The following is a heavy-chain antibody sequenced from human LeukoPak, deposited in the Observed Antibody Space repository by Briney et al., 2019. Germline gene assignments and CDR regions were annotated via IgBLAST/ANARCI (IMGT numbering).Heavy chain of an antibody. V-gene: IGHV1-2*02. CDR2: INPNSGGT. Sequence: GASVKVSCKASGYTFTGYYMHWVRQAPGQGLEWMGWINPNSGGTNYAQKFQGRVTMTSDTSISTAYMELSRLRSDDTAVYYCARQYYDFWGDYYYYYYMDVWGTGTTVTVSS. D-gene: IGHD3-3*01. CDR1: GYTFTGYY. J-gene: IGHJ6*03. CDR3: ARQYYDFWGDYYYYYYMDV.